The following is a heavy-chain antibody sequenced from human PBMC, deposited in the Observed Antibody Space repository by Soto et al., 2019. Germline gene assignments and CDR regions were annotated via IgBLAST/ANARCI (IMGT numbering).Heavy chain of an antibody. CDR2: ISGSGGST. CDR1: GFTFSSYA. J-gene: IGHJ4*02. Sequence: GSLRLSCAASGFTFSSYAMSWVRQAPGKGLEWVSAISGSGGSTYYADSVKGRFTISRDNSKNTLYLQMNSLRAEDTAVYYCAKDSASGGYSPYDYWGQGTLVTVSS. D-gene: IGHD2-15*01. CDR3: AKDSASGGYSPYDY. V-gene: IGHV3-23*01.